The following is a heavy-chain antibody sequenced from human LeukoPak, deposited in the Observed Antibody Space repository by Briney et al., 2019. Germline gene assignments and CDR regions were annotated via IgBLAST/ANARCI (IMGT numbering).Heavy chain of an antibody. J-gene: IGHJ4*02. CDR2: ISGSGVGT. Sequence: TGESLRLSCTASGFTFNNYAMNWVRQAPGKGLEWVSGISGSGVGTYYADSVKGRFTISRDNAKNSLYLQMNSLRAEDTALYYCAKAAYYYDSSGYYDYWGQGTLVTVSS. V-gene: IGHV3-23*01. D-gene: IGHD3-22*01. CDR1: GFTFNNYA. CDR3: AKAAYYYDSSGYYDY.